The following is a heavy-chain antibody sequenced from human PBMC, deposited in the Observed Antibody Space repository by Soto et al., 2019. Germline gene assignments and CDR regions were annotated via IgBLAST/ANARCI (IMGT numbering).Heavy chain of an antibody. J-gene: IGHJ4*02. CDR2: INAGNGNT. V-gene: IGHV1-3*05. CDR1: GYTFTTYA. CDR3: ARGAPPIDY. Sequence: QVQLVQSGAEEKKPGASVKVSCKASGYTFTTYAMHWVRQAPGQRLEWMGWINAGNGNTKYSQKFQGRVTITRDTPASTAYMEPRSLRSADTAVYYCARGAPPIDYWGQGTLVTVSS.